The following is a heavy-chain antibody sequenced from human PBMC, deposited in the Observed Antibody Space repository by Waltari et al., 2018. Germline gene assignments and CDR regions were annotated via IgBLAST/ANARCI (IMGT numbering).Heavy chain of an antibody. Sequence: EVQLVESGGGLVQPGGSLRLSCAASGFSFSSYWMSWVRQAPGKGLEWVANNNQDGSEKHYVDSVKGRFTVSRANAKSSRYLQMNSLRADDTAVYYCARGVASMIRGVVDWFDPWGQGTLVTVSS. CDR1: GFSFSSYW. CDR2: NNQDGSEK. D-gene: IGHD3-10*01. V-gene: IGHV3-7*01. J-gene: IGHJ5*02. CDR3: ARGVASMIRGVVDWFDP.